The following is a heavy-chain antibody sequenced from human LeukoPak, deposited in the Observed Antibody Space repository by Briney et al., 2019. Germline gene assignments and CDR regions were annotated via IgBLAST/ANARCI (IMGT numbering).Heavy chain of an antibody. CDR2: ISSSGSTI. CDR1: GFTFSGYE. D-gene: IGHD2-2*01. CDR3: ASRYCTSTNCYAFDI. Sequence: PGGSLRLSCAASGFTFSGYEMNWVRQAPGKGLEWPSYISSSGSTIYYADSLKGRFTISRDNAENSLFLQMNSLRAEDTAVYYCASRYCTSTNCYAFDIWGQGTMVTVSS. V-gene: IGHV3-48*03. J-gene: IGHJ3*02.